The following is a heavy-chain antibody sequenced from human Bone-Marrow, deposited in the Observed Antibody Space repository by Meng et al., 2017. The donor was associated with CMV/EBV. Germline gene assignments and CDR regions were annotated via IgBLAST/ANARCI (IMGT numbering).Heavy chain of an antibody. Sequence: GGSLRLSCAASGFTFDDYGMSWVRQAPGKGLEWVSGINWNGGSTGYADSVKGRFTISRDNAKNSLYLQMNSLRAEDTALYYCAKVMGYSGYDSQSYFDCWGQGTLVTVSS. CDR1: GFTFDDYG. CDR2: INWNGGST. D-gene: IGHD5-12*01. J-gene: IGHJ4*02. CDR3: AKVMGYSGYDSQSYFDC. V-gene: IGHV3-20*04.